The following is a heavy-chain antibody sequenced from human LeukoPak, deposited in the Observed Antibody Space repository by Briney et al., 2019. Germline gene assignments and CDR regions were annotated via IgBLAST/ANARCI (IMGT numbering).Heavy chain of an antibody. CDR3: ARGGGFGELKT. J-gene: IGHJ5*02. D-gene: IGHD3-10*01. CDR1: GGSISSYY. V-gene: IGHV4-59*01. Sequence: ETLSLTCTVSGGSISSYYWSWTRQPPGKGLEWIGYIYYSGSTNYNPSLKSRVTISVDTSKNQFSLKLSSVTAADTAVYYCARGGGFGELKTWGQGTLVTVSS. CDR2: IYYSGST.